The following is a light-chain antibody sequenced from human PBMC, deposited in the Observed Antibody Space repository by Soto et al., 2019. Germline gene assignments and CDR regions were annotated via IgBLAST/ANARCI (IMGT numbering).Light chain of an antibody. J-gene: IGKJ2*01. CDR3: QKYNAFSRT. CDR1: RSISNW. CDR2: KAS. V-gene: IGKV1-5*03. Sequence: DIQMTQSPSTLSASVGDRVTITCRASRSISNWLAWYQQKPGNSPKLLIYKASTLESGVPSRFSGSVYGTEFNVTLSGLQPDDFATFYCQKYNAFSRTFGQGTKLQIK.